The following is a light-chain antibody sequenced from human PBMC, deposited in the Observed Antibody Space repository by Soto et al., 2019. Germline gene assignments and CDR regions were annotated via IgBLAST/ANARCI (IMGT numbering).Light chain of an antibody. J-gene: IGKJ1*01. V-gene: IGKV3-20*01. CDR3: QQSGRSPKT. CDR1: QSVSSSY. Sequence: EIVLTQSPGTLSLSPGERATLSCRASQSVSSSYLAWYQQKPGQAPTLVIYGASSRSTGIPDRFSGRGSGTDFTLTLRRLEPADFAVYYCQQSGRSPKTFGQGTKVDIK. CDR2: GAS.